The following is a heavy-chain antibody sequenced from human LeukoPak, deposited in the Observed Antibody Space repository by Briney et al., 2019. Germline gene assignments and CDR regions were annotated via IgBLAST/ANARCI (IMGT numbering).Heavy chain of an antibody. D-gene: IGHD5-18*01. CDR3: AKGGEKSGLGYSYGRIYDY. J-gene: IGHJ4*02. V-gene: IGHV3-23*01. Sequence: GGSLRLSCAASGFTFSSYVMSWVRQAPGKGLEWVSAISGSGGSTYYADSVKGRFTISRDNSKNTLYLQMNSLRAEDMAVYYCAKGGEKSGLGYSYGRIYDYWGQGTLVTVSS. CDR1: GFTFSSYV. CDR2: ISGSGGST.